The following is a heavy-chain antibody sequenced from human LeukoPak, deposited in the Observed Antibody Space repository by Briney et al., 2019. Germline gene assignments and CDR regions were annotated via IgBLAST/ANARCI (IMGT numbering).Heavy chain of an antibody. Sequence: SETLSLTCTVSGYSISSGYYWGWIRQPPGKGLEWIGSIYHSGSTYYNPSLKSRVTISVDRSKNQFSLKLSSVTAADTAVYYCARESPYYYDSSGSVFIDYWGQGTLVTVSS. J-gene: IGHJ4*02. CDR2: IYHSGST. CDR1: GYSISSGYY. D-gene: IGHD3-22*01. CDR3: ARESPYYYDSSGSVFIDY. V-gene: IGHV4-38-2*02.